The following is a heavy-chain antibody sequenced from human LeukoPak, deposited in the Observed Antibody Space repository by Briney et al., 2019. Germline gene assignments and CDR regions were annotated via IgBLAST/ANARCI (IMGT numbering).Heavy chain of an antibody. CDR1: GGSISSYY. V-gene: IGHV4-59*01. Sequence: SETLSLTCTVSGGSISSYYWSWIRQPPGKGLEWIGYIYYSGSTNYNPSLKSRVTISVDTSKNQFSLKLSSVTAADTAVYYCARGSYDILTCYYYYFDYWGQGTLVTVSS. J-gene: IGHJ4*02. CDR3: ARGSYDILTCYYYYFDY. D-gene: IGHD3-9*01. CDR2: IYYSGST.